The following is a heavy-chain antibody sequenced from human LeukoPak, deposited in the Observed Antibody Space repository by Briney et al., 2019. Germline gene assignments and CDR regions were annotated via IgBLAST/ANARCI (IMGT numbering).Heavy chain of an antibody. D-gene: IGHD3-16*01. V-gene: IGHV3-7*01. CDR3: ARVYTSTYTGIYSYMDV. CDR2: IKQDGSEK. J-gene: IGHJ6*03. Sequence: PGGSLRLSCAASGFTFSSYWMSWVRQAPGKGLEWVANIKQDGSEKYYVDSVKGRFTISRDNAKNSLYLQMNSLRPEDTAVYYCARVYTSTYTGIYSYMDVWGKGTTVTISS. CDR1: GFTFSSYW.